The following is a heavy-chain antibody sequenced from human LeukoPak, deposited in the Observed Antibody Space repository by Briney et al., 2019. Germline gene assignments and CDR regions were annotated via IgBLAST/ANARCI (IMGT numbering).Heavy chain of an antibody. V-gene: IGHV1-2*02. D-gene: IGHD3-10*01. Sequence: ASVKVSCKPCGYTFPYYIHWVRQAPGQGLEWVGWIDPNSGATISAHTFQGRVSMTKDTSFTTVYMELSTLKSDDTAVYYCARDNYGRLDYWGQGSLVTVSS. CDR3: ARDNYGRLDY. CDR1: GYTFPYY. J-gene: IGHJ4*02. CDR2: IDPNSGAT.